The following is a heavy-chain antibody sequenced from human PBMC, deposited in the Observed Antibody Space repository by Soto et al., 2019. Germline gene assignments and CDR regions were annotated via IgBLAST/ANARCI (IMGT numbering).Heavy chain of an antibody. CDR2: ISSSSDYI. J-gene: IGHJ3*02. Sequence: GGSLRLSCAASGFAFSSYSLNWVRQAPGKGLEWVSSISSSSDYIFYADSLKGRFTISRDNAKNSLNLQMDSLRAEDTAVYYCAKDRAMIVVVSAFDIWGQGTMVTVSS. CDR1: GFAFSSYS. D-gene: IGHD3-22*01. CDR3: AKDRAMIVVVSAFDI. V-gene: IGHV3-21*01.